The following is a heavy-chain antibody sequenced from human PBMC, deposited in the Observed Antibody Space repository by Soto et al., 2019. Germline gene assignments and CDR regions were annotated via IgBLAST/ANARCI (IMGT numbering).Heavy chain of an antibody. CDR2: IYPADSDT. CDR1: GYSFPIQW. Sequence: GESLKISCKGSGYSFPIQWIGWVRQTPGKGLEWMGSIYPADSDTRYSPSFQGQVTISADKSIGTAYLEWSNLKASDTAMYYCAXIPHSTTSYYYYYYGMDVWGQGTTVTVSS. CDR3: AXIPHSTTSYYYYYYGMDV. V-gene: IGHV5-51*01. J-gene: IGHJ6*02. D-gene: IGHD6-13*01.